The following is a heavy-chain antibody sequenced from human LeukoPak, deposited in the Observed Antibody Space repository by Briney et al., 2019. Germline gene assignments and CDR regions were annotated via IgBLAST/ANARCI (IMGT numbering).Heavy chain of an antibody. Sequence: SQTLSLTCAISGDSVSSNSAAWNWIRQSPSGGLEWLGRTYYRSKWYNDYAVSVKSRITINPDTSKNQFSLQLNSVTPEDTAVYYCARAGIAVAGRVGFDYWGQGTLVTASS. J-gene: IGHJ4*02. V-gene: IGHV6-1*01. D-gene: IGHD6-19*01. CDR1: GDSVSSNSAA. CDR2: TYYRSKWYN. CDR3: ARAGIAVAGRVGFDY.